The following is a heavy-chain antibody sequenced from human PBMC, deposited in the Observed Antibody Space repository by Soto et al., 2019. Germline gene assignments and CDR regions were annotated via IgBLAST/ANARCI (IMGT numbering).Heavy chain of an antibody. J-gene: IGHJ5*02. Sequence: SETLSLTCTVSGGSISSYYWSWIRQPPGKGLEWIGYIYYSGSTNYNPSLKSRVTISVDTSKNQFSLKLSSVTAADTAVYYCARGLLLHIAAAGTQGWFDPWGQGTLVTVSS. V-gene: IGHV4-59*12. CDR1: GGSISSYY. CDR3: ARGLLLHIAAAGTQGWFDP. D-gene: IGHD6-13*01. CDR2: IYYSGST.